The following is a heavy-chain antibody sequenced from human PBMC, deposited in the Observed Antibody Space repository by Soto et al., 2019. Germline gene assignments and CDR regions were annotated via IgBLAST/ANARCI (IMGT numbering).Heavy chain of an antibody. D-gene: IGHD6-6*01. CDR1: GFTFDDYG. J-gene: IGHJ6*03. CDR2: INWNGGST. V-gene: IGHV3-20*01. CDR3: ARAIAARAYYYYYMDV. Sequence: EVQLVESGGGVVRPGGSLRLSCAASGFTFDDYGMSWVRQAPGKGLEWVSGINWNGGSTGYADSVKGRFTISRDNAKNSLYLQMNSLRAEHTALYHCARAIAARAYYYYYMDVWAKGTTVTVSS.